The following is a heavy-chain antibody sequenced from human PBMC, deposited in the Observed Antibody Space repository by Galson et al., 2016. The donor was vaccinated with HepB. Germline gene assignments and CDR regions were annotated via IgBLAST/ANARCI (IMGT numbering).Heavy chain of an antibody. V-gene: IGHV3-30*03. D-gene: IGHD5-18*01. CDR1: GFTFSTYG. J-gene: IGHJ4*02. CDR2: ISYDGDTK. Sequence: SLRLSCAASGFTFSTYGMHWVRQAPGKWLEWVAVISYDGDTKYHADSVKGRFTISRDNSKNTLYLQMHRLRFEDTAVYYCASDPRQWQRGYNYGFEYWGQGTLVSVSS. CDR3: ASDPRQWQRGYNYGFEY.